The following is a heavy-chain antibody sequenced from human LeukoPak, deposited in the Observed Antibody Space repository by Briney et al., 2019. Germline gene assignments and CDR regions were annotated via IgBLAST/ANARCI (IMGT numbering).Heavy chain of an antibody. J-gene: IGHJ4*02. CDR3: ARDRGGSYYAFDY. Sequence: GGSLRLSCAASGFTFSSYAMSWVRQAPGKGLEWVSYISSSSSTIYYADSVKGRFTISRDNAENSLYLQMNSLRAEDTAVYYCARDRGGSYYAFDYWGQGTLVTVSS. V-gene: IGHV3-48*01. CDR2: ISSSSSTI. CDR1: GFTFSSYA. D-gene: IGHD1-26*01.